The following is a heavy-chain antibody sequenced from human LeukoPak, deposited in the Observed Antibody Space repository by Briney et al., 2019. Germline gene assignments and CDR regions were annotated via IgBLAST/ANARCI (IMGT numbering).Heavy chain of an antibody. CDR3: ATRDGYNLLS. V-gene: IGHV5-51*01. J-gene: IGHJ4*02. Sequence: GESLKISCKGSGYTYNSDWIGWVRQMPGKGLEWIGIIYPIESKTKYSQSFEGQVTISADKSINTAYLQWTSLKASDTAMYFCATRDGYNLLSWGQGTLVTVSS. CDR1: GYTYNSDW. D-gene: IGHD5-24*01. CDR2: IYPIESKT.